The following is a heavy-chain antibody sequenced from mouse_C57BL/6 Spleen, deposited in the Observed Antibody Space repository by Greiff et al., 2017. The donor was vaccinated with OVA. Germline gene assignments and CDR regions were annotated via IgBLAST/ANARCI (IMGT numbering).Heavy chain of an antibody. V-gene: IGHV14-1*01. CDR3: TTGSSGFYAMDY. CDR2: IDPEDGDT. Sequence: EVQLQQSGAELVRPGASVKLSCTASVFNIKDYYMHWVKQRPEQGLEWIGRIDPEDGDTEYAPKFQGKATMTADTSSNTAYLQLSSLTSEDAAVYYCTTGSSGFYAMDYWGQGTSATVSS. J-gene: IGHJ4*01. D-gene: IGHD3-2*02. CDR1: VFNIKDYY.